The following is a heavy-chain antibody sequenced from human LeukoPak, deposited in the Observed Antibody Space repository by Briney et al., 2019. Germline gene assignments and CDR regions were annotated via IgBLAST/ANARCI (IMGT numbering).Heavy chain of an antibody. CDR2: ISSSGSTI. J-gene: IGHJ4*02. CDR3: ARANYYDSSGYYPY. D-gene: IGHD3-22*01. CDR1: GFTFSDYY. Sequence: PGGSLRLSCAASGFTFSDYYMSWIRQAPGKGLEWVSYISSSGSTIYYADSVKGRFTISRDNAKNSLYLQMNSLRAEGTAVYYCARANYYDSSGYYPYWGQGTLVTVSS. V-gene: IGHV3-11*04.